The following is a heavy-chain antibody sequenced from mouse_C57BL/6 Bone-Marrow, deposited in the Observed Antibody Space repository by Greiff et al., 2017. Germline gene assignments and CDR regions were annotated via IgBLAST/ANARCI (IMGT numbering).Heavy chain of an antibody. J-gene: IGHJ3*01. CDR2: ISYDGSN. CDR1: GYSITSGYY. V-gene: IGHV3-6*01. CDR3: ARDNYGSSWGFAY. Sequence: VQLQQSGPGLVKPSQSLSLTCSVTGYSITSGYYWNWIRQFPGNKLEWMGYISYDGSNNYNPSLKNRISITRDTSKNQFFLKLNSVTTEDTATYYGARDNYGSSWGFAYWGQGTLVTVSA. D-gene: IGHD1-1*01.